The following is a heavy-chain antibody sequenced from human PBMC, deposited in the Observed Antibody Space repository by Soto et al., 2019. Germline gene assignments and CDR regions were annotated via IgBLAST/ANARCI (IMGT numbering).Heavy chain of an antibody. CDR1: GFTLSDHY. V-gene: IGHV3-72*01. CDR2: SRDKAQGYST. J-gene: IGHJ4*02. CDR3: ARESSSSGWLEY. D-gene: IGHD6-19*01. Sequence: GGSLRLSCAGSGFTLSDHYIDWVRQAPGKGLEWVGRSRDKAQGYSTAYAASVKGRFTISRDYARNSLYLQMASLRAEDTAVYYCARESSSSGWLEYWGQGTLVTVSS.